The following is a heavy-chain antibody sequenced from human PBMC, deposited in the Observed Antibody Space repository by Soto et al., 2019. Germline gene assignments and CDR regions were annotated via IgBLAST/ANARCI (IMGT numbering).Heavy chain of an antibody. CDR2: IKTKTDGGTT. D-gene: IGHD3-10*01. V-gene: IGHV3-15*01. J-gene: IGHJ5*02. CDR3: TTEPRGRITLVRGVIISLDP. Sequence: GGSLRLSCAASGFTFTNAWMSWVRQAPGKGLEWVGRIKTKTDGGTTDYAAPVKGRFTISRDDSKTTLYLQMNSLKTEDTAVYYCTTEPRGRITLVRGVIISLDPWGQGTLVTASS. CDR1: GFTFTNAW.